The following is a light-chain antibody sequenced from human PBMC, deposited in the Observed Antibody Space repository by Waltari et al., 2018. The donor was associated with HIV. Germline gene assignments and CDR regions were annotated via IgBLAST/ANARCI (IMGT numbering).Light chain of an antibody. Sequence: QSVLTQPPSASGTPGQRVTISCSGSSSKIGRTTVTWYQQLPGTAPNLLIYSNNQRPPGVPDRFSGSKSGTSASLAISGLQSEDEADYYCAAWDDSLNGYVFGTGTKVTVL. CDR1: SSKIGRTT. J-gene: IGLJ1*01. CDR2: SNN. V-gene: IGLV1-44*01. CDR3: AAWDDSLNGYV.